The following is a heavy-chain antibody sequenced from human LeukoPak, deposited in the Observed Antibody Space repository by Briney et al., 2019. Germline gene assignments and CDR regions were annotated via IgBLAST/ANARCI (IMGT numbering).Heavy chain of an antibody. CDR1: GFTFSSYW. D-gene: IGHD2-8*01. J-gene: IGHJ6*03. CDR2: ISGSGGST. CDR3: AKDQGLMVYAIFYMDV. V-gene: IGHV3-23*01. Sequence: PGGSLRLSCAASGFTFSSYWMSWVRQAPGKGLEWVSAISGSGGSTYYADSVKGRFTISRDNSKNMLYLQMNSLRAEDTAVYYCAKDQGLMVYAIFYMDVWGKGTTVTVSS.